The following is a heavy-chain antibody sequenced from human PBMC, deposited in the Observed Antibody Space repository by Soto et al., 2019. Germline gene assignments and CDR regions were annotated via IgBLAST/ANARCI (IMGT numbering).Heavy chain of an antibody. CDR3: ARAETYYYDSSGYYYLYYFDY. D-gene: IGHD3-22*01. Sequence: ASVKVSCKASGYTFTGYYMHWVRQAPGQGXEWMGWINPNSGGTNYAQKFQGWVTMTRDTSISTAYMELSRLRSDDTAVYYCARAETYYYDSSGYYYLYYFDYWGQGTLVTVSS. V-gene: IGHV1-2*04. CDR1: GYTFTGYY. CDR2: INPNSGGT. J-gene: IGHJ4*02.